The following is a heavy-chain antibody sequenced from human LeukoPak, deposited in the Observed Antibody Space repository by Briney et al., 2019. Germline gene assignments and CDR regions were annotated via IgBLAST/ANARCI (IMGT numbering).Heavy chain of an antibody. D-gene: IGHD2-2*01. CDR3: VRVEIGTYHGMDV. Sequence: GGSLRLSCAASGFTLSNYWMHWVRQAPGEGLVWVSRIKTDGTITNYADSVKGRFTISRDNAKNTLYLQMNSLRVEDTAVYYCVRVEIGTYHGMDVWGQGATVTVSS. CDR1: GFTLSNYW. V-gene: IGHV3-74*01. J-gene: IGHJ6*02. CDR2: IKTDGTIT.